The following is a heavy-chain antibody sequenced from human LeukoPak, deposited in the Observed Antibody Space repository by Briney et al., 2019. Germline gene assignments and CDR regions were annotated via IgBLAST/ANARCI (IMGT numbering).Heavy chain of an antibody. J-gene: IGHJ4*02. Sequence: SETLSLTCAVYGGSFSGYYWSWIRQPPGKGLEWIGYIHYSGSTNYNPSLKSRVTISVDTSKNQFSLKLSSVTAADTAVYYCARFGYSYGLDYWGQGTLVTVSS. CDR3: ARFGYSYGLDY. CDR1: GGSFSGYY. D-gene: IGHD5-18*01. CDR2: IHYSGST. V-gene: IGHV4-59*01.